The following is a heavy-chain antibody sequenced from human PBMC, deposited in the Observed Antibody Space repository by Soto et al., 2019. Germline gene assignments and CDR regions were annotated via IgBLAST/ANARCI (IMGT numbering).Heavy chain of an antibody. CDR1: GGSISSYY. V-gene: IGHV4-59*01. D-gene: IGHD2-2*02. Sequence: QVQLQESGPGLVKPSETLSLTCTVSGGSISSYYWSWIRQPPGKGLEWIGYIYYSGRTNYNPSLKRPVPXSXDXXKNQFSLKLSSVTAADTAVYYCARGYCSSTICYIWDNWFDPWGQGTLVTVSS. CDR3: ARGYCSSTICYIWDNWFDP. J-gene: IGHJ5*02. CDR2: IYYSGRT.